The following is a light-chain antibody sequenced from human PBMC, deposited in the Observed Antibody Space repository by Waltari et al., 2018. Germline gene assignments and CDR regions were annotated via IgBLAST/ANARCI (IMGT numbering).Light chain of an antibody. CDR1: QRVSSN. J-gene: IGKJ1*01. V-gene: IGKV3-15*01. CDR3: QQYNNWPPWT. Sequence: EIVMTQSPATLSVSPGERATLSCRASQRVSSNLAWYKQKPGQAPRLRIYGASTRATGIPARFSGSGSGTEFTLTISSLQSEDFAVFYCQQYNNWPPWTFGQGTKVEIK. CDR2: GAS.